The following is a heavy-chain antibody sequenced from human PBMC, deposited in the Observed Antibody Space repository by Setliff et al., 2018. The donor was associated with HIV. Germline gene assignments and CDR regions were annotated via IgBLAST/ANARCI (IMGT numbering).Heavy chain of an antibody. CDR2: ISSYNGNT. Sequence: ASVKVSCKASGDTFSNYAISWVRQAPGQGLEWMGWISSYNGNTYYAQNFQGRVTMTTDTSTSTAYMELRSLRSDDTAVYYCARGYCTNAVCSDAFDIWGQGAMVTVSS. V-gene: IGHV1-18*04. CDR1: GDTFSNYA. D-gene: IGHD2-8*01. CDR3: ARGYCTNAVCSDAFDI. J-gene: IGHJ3*02.